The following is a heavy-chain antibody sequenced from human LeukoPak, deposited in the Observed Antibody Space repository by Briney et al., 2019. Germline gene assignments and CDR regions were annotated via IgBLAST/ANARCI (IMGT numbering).Heavy chain of an antibody. CDR3: ARGAPYDYVWGSPIFDY. D-gene: IGHD3-16*01. CDR1: GFTFSSYW. Sequence: GGSLRLSCAASGFTFSSYWMSWVRQAPGKGLEWVANIKQDGSEKYYVDSVKGRFTISRDNAKNSLYLQMNSLRAEDTAVYYCARGAPYDYVWGSPIFDYWGQGTLVTVSS. V-gene: IGHV3-7*03. CDR2: IKQDGSEK. J-gene: IGHJ4*02.